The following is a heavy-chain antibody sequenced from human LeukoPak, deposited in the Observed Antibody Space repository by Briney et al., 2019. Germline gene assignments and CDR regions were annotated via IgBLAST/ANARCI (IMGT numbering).Heavy chain of an antibody. Sequence: GGSLRLSCAGSGFTFSNYGMNWVRNAPAPGLELVAVIWYDGSNKYYADSVKGRFTISRDNSENPVYLQMNSLRAEDTAVYYCARLGSKWSFDYWGQGTLVSVSS. CDR3: ARLGSKWSFDY. V-gene: IGHV3-33*01. CDR2: IWYDGSNK. J-gene: IGHJ4*02. CDR1: GFTFSNYG. D-gene: IGHD2-15*01.